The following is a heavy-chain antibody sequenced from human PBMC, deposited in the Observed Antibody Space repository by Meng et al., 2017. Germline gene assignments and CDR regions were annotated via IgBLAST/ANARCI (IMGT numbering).Heavy chain of an antibody. J-gene: IGHJ4*02. CDR3: ARVKQRDSLRIDSCYDYLFDYFDY. CDR1: GYTFTSYY. CDR2: INPSGSST. Sequence: ASVKVSCKASGYTFTSYYMHWVRQAPGQGLEWMGIINPSGSSTSYAQKFQGRVTMTRDTSTSTVYMELSSLRSEDTAVYYCARVKQRDSLRIDSCYDYLFDYFDYWGQGTLVTVSS. D-gene: IGHD5-12*01. V-gene: IGHV1-46*01.